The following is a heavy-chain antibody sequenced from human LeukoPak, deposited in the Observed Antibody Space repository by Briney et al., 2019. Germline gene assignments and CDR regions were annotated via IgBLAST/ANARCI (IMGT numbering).Heavy chain of an antibody. CDR1: GFTFSSYS. J-gene: IGHJ6*03. V-gene: IGHV3-48*02. Sequence: GGSPRLSCAASGFTFSSYSMNWVRQAPGKGLEWVSYISSSSTTIYYADSVKGRFTISRDNAKNSLYLQINSLRDEDTAVYYCARDAQHLVDLYYYYYYMDVWGKGTTVTVSS. CDR3: ARDAQHLVDLYYYYYYMDV. CDR2: ISSSSTTI. D-gene: IGHD6-13*01.